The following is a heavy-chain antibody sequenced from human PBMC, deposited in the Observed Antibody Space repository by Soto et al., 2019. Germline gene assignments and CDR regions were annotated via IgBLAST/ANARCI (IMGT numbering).Heavy chain of an antibody. D-gene: IGHD4-4*01. Sequence: VQLIESRGGVVQPGRSLRLSCEASGFTLRNYAMHWVRQAAGKGLEWVAAISYDGGNEYYGDSVKGRFTISKDNSKSTLYLQMNSLRPEDTAVYYCVKGEATVAARVGEQWGQGTRVIVSS. CDR2: ISYDGGNE. CDR3: VKGEATVAARVGEQ. J-gene: IGHJ4*02. V-gene: IGHV3-30*18. CDR1: GFTLRNYA.